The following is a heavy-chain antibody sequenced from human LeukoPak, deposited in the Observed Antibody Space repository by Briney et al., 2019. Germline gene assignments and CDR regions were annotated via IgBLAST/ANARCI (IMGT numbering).Heavy chain of an antibody. CDR1: GFTVSSNY. J-gene: IGHJ4*02. V-gene: IGHV3-53*04. Sequence: GGSLRLSCAASGFTVSSNYMSWVRQAPGKGLEWASVIYSGGSTYYADSVKGRFTISRHNSKNTLYLQMNSLRAEDTAVYYCARANIWFGELSLDYWGQGTLVTVSS. D-gene: IGHD3-10*01. CDR2: IYSGGST. CDR3: ARANIWFGELSLDY.